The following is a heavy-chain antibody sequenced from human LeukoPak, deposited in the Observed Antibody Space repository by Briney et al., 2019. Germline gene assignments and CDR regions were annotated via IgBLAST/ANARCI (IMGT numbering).Heavy chain of an antibody. D-gene: IGHD3-9*01. J-gene: IGHJ6*03. Sequence: GESLRLSCAASGFTFSSHWMHWVRQAPGKGLVWVSRINSDGSSTSYADSVKGRFTISRDNAKNTLYLQMNSLRAEDTAVYYCARRGYFDWLLYPYYYYYMDVWGKGTTVTISS. CDR1: GFTFSSHW. V-gene: IGHV3-74*01. CDR2: INSDGSST. CDR3: ARRGYFDWLLYPYYYYYMDV.